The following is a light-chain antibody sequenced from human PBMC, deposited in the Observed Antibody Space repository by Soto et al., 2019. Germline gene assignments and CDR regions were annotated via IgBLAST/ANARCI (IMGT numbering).Light chain of an antibody. V-gene: IGKV1-33*01. CDR3: QQYDNLPYT. CDR1: QDISNY. Sequence: DIPMTQSPSSLSASVGDRVTITCQASQDISNYLNWYQQKPGKAPKLLIYDASNLDTGVSSRFSGSGSGKDFTSTISSLQPEDIATYYCQQYDNLPYTVGQGTKLEIK. J-gene: IGKJ2*01. CDR2: DAS.